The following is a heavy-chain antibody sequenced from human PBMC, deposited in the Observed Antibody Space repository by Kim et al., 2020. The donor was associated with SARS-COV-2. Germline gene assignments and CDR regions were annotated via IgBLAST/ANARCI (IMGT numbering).Heavy chain of an antibody. V-gene: IGHV5-51*01. CDR1: GYDFSGQW. CDR3: ARVVYCWGSYYKGGLDP. D-gene: IGHD3-10*01. CDR2: IYPGNSDT. Sequence: GESLKISCEVSGYDFSGQWIAWVRQKPRKGLEWIAAIYPGNSDTAYNPSFGGQVTISAEQSLNTAYLQWSSLRAADTAIYFCARVVYCWGSYYKGGLDPWGQGTLVTGSP. J-gene: IGHJ5*02.